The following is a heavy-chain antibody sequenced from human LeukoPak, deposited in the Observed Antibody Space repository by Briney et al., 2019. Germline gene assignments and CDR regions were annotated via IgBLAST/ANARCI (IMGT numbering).Heavy chain of an antibody. V-gene: IGHV4-34*01. CDR3: AGLKIFPGIAAAGDYYGMDV. J-gene: IGHJ6*02. CDR2: INHSGST. Sequence: SETLSLTCAVYGGSFSGYYWSWIRQPPGKGLEWIGEINHSGSTNYNPSLKSRVTISVDTSKNQFSLKLSSVTAADTAVYYCAGLKIFPGIAAAGDYYGMDVWGQGTTVTVSS. CDR1: GGSFSGYY. D-gene: IGHD6-13*01.